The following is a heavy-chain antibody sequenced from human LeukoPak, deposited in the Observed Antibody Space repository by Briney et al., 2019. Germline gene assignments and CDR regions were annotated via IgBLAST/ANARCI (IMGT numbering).Heavy chain of an antibody. V-gene: IGHV1-18*01. Sequence: ASVKVSCKASGYIFGIFGISWVRQAPGQGLEWMGWISANNGNTKYAQNLQGRVTMTTDTTTSTAYMELRRLRSDDTAVYYCARVGVVVPAAWFDPWGQGTLVTVSS. CDR1: GYIFGIFG. CDR2: ISANNGNT. D-gene: IGHD2-2*01. CDR3: ARVGVVVPAAWFDP. J-gene: IGHJ5*02.